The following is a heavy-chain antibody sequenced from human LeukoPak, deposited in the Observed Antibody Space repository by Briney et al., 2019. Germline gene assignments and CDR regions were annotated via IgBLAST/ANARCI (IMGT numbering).Heavy chain of an antibody. CDR2: ISSNGKTI. D-gene: IGHD5-12*01. CDR3: VRASYTGFDLHFDQ. V-gene: IGHV3-48*03. Sequence: GGSLRLSCSASGFAFSGREMAWVRQAPGKGLEWVSYISSNGKTILHADSVKGRITISRDTAKKSLYLQLGGLRVEDSAFYYCVRASYTGFDLHFDQWGQGTLVTVSS. CDR1: GFAFSGRE. J-gene: IGHJ4*02.